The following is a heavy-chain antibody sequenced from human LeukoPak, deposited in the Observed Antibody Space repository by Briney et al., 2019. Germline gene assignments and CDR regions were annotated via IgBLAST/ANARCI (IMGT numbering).Heavy chain of an antibody. CDR2: CGTSGDT. D-gene: IGHD6-13*01. CDR3: AQKTPGTHPFDY. V-gene: IGHV3-23*01. Sequence: GGSLRLSCAASGFTFSSYAMNWVRQAPGKGLEWVSACGTSGDTYYADSVRGRFTISRDNAKNTVFLQMTSLRAEDTAVYYCAQKTPGTHPFDYWGQGTLVTVSS. J-gene: IGHJ4*02. CDR1: GFTFSSYA.